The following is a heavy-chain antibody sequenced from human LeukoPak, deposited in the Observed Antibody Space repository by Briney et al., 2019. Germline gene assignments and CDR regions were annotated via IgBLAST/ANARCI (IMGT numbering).Heavy chain of an antibody. CDR3: AKDSYSKGDY. CDR1: GFTFSYHW. V-gene: IGHV3-7*01. CDR2: IKNDGTVK. D-gene: IGHD6-13*01. Sequence: GGSLRLSCAASGFTFSYHWMTWVRQAPXXXXEWVANIKNDGTVKNYVDSVKGRFTISRDNAKNSLYLQMNSLRAEDTAVYYCAKDSYSKGDYWGQGVLVTVSS. J-gene: IGHJ4*02.